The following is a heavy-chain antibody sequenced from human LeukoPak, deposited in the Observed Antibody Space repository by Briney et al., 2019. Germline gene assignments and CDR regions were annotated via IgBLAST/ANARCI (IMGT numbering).Heavy chain of an antibody. D-gene: IGHD3-10*01. J-gene: IGHJ6*03. CDR2: ISYSGST. V-gene: IGHV4-39*07. CDR1: GGSISSSSYY. Sequence: SETLSLTCTVSGGSISSSSYYWGWIRQPPGKGLEWIGSISYSGSTYYNPSLKSRVTISVDTSKNQFSLKLSSVTAADTAVYYCARGLGYGSGSYYNVGGYYYYMDVWGKGTTVTVSS. CDR3: ARGLGYGSGSYYNVGGYYYYMDV.